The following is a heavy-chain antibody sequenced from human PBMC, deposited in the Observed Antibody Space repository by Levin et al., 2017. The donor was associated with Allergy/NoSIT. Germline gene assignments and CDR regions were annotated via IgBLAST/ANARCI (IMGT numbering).Heavy chain of an antibody. CDR1: GFTFSSYG. D-gene: IGHD2-21*01. CDR2: IWYDGSNK. V-gene: IGHV3-33*01. J-gene: IGHJ6*02. Sequence: HAGGSLRLSCAASGFTFSSYGMHWVRQAPGKGLEWVAVIWYDGSNKYYADSVKGRFTISRDNSKNMVHLQMNSLRAEDTAVYYCAREGLGYYGMDVWGQGTTVTVSS. CDR3: AREGLGYYGMDV.